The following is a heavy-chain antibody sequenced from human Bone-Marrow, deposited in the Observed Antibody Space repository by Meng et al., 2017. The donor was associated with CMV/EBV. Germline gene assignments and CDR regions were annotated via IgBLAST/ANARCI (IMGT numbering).Heavy chain of an antibody. J-gene: IGHJ4*02. CDR3: ASGYYGSYDY. CDR1: GFTFSSYS. CDR2: ISSSGSYI. V-gene: IGHV3-21*01. Sequence: LSCEAYGFTFSSYSMNWVRQAPGKGLEWVSSISSSGSYIYYADSLEGRFTISRDNAKNSLHLQMNSLRGEDTAVYYCASGYYGSYDYWGQGTLVTVSS. D-gene: IGHD3-3*01.